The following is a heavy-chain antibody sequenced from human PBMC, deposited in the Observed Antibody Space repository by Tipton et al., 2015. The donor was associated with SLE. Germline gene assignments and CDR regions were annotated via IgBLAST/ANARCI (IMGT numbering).Heavy chain of an antibody. CDR3: ARPQVPSDSHFYYGLDV. CDR2: ISSSRTI. V-gene: IGHV3-69-1*02. Sequence: SGFTLSDYYMNWVRQAPGKGLEWVSSISSSRTIYYADSVKGRFTISRDNAKNSMSLQMNSLRAEDTAVYYCARPQVPSDSHFYYGLDVWGQGTTVTVSS. J-gene: IGHJ6*02. CDR1: GFTLSDYY. D-gene: IGHD4-11*01.